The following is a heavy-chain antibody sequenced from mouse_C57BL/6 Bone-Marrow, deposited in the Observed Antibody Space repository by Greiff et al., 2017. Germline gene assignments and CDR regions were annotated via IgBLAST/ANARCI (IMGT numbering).Heavy chain of an antibody. D-gene: IGHD4-1*02. CDR2: IRNKANNHAT. CDR3: TRVPQLNTDAMDY. Sequence: EVMLVESGGGLVQPGGSMKLSCAASGFTFSDAWMDWVRQSPEKGLEWVAEIRNKANNHATYYAESVKGRFTISRDDSKSSVYLQMNSLRAEDTGIYYCTRVPQLNTDAMDYWGQGTSVTVSS. CDR1: GFTFSDAW. J-gene: IGHJ4*01. V-gene: IGHV6-6*01.